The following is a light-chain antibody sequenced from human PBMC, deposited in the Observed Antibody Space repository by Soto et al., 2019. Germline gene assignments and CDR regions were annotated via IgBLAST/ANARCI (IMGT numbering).Light chain of an antibody. CDR2: DAS. CDR3: QQYNNWPLLT. J-gene: IGKJ4*01. CDR1: QSVSSSY. Sequence: EVVLTQSPGTLALSRGERATLSCRAVQSVSSSYLAWYQHRPGQAPRLLIHDASTRATGIPARFSGSGSGTEFTLIISSLQSEDFAVYYCQQYNNWPLLTFGGGTKVDIK. V-gene: IGKV3-15*01.